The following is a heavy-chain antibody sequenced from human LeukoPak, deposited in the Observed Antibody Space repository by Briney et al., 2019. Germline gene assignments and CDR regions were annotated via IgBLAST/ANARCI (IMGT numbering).Heavy chain of an antibody. V-gene: IGHV4-59*01. CDR1: GGSISSYY. J-gene: IGHJ4*02. D-gene: IGHD3-22*01. Sequence: PSETLSLTCTVSGGSISSYYWSWIRQPPGKGLGWIGYIYYSGSTNYNPSLKSRVTISVDTSKNQFSLKLSSVTAADTAVYYCARALDSSGYYGYWGQGTLVTVSS. CDR3: ARALDSSGYYGY. CDR2: IYYSGST.